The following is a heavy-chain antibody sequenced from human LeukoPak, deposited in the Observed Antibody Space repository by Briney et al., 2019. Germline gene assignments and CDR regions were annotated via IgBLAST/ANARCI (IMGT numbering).Heavy chain of an antibody. D-gene: IGHD1-1*01. V-gene: IGHV3-23*01. J-gene: IGHJ4*02. CDR2: ISGSGGRT. Sequence: GGSLRLSCAASGFTFSRFAMSWVRQAPGKGLEWVSAISGSGGRTYYADSVRGRFTISRDNSKNPLHLQMNNLRAEDTAIYYCAKELESTGFFDYWGQGALVTVSS. CDR1: GFTFSRFA. CDR3: AKELESTGFFDY.